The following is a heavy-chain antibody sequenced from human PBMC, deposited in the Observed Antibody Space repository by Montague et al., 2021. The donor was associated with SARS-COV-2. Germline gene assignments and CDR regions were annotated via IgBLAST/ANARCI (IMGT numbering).Heavy chain of an antibody. Sequence: PALVKPTQTLTLTCTFSGFSLSINGVGVGWIRQPPGKALEWLAMIYWDDNPHYSPSLKSRLIITKDTSKNQVVLTMTNMDPVDTATCYCARGHWNGSGNYPPAYWGQGTLVTVSS. CDR2: IYWDDNP. V-gene: IGHV2-5*02. CDR3: ARGHWNGSGNYPPAY. D-gene: IGHD3-10*01. J-gene: IGHJ4*02. CDR1: GFSLSINGVG.